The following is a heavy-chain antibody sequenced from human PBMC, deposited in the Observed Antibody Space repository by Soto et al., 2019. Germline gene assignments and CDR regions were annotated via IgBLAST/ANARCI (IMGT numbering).Heavy chain of an antibody. V-gene: IGHV1-18*01. D-gene: IGHD4-17*01. CDR1: GYTFTSYG. J-gene: IGHJ6*03. CDR2: ISAYNGNT. CDR3: ARRGKTTVNYYYYYYMDV. Sequence: ASVKVSCKASGYTFTSYGISWVRQAPGQGLEWMGWISAYNGNTNYAQKLQGRVTMTTDTSTSTAYMELRSLRSDDTAVYYCARRGKTTVNYYYYYYMDVWGKGTTVTVSS.